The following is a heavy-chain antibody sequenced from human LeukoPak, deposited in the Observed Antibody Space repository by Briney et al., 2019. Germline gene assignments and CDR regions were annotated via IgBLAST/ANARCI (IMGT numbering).Heavy chain of an antibody. D-gene: IGHD1-26*01. Sequence: SQTLSLTCAISGDSVSGNIATWNWIRRSPSRGLEWLGRTYYRSRWHNVYAESVKSRITINPDTSKNQFSLLLNSVTPEDTAVYYCAKSGSYLEYLQHWGQGTPVTVSS. J-gene: IGHJ1*01. CDR1: GDSVSGNIAT. V-gene: IGHV6-1*01. CDR2: TYYRSRWHN. CDR3: AKSGSYLEYLQH.